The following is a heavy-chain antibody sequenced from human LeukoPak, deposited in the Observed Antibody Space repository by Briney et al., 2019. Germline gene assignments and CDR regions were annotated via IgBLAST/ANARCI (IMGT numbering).Heavy chain of an antibody. CDR1: GYTFTSYG. D-gene: IGHD6-25*01. CDR2: ISGKDGHT. V-gene: IGHV1-18*04. J-gene: IGHJ5*02. Sequence: ATEKVSCKASGYTFTSYGINWVRQAPGQGLEWMGWISGKDGHTRYAQKFQGRGTMTIDTSASTAYMELRSLTSDDTAVYYCARDGELGAALGGASYFWFDPWGQGTLVTVSS. CDR3: ARDGELGAALGGASYFWFDP.